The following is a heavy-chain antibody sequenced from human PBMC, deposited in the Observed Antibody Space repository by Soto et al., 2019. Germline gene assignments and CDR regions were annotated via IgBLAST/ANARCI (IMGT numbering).Heavy chain of an antibody. CDR3: ARAGSGSWSNFDY. CDR2: MNTNSGNT. CDR1: GYTFTSYD. V-gene: IGHV1-8*01. Sequence: QVQLVQSGAEVKKPGASVKVSCKASGYTFTSYDINWVRQATGQGLEWMGWMNTNSGNTGYAQKFQGRVTMTRNTSISTAYMERSSVRSEDTAVYYFARAGSGSWSNFDYWGQGTLVTVSS. J-gene: IGHJ4*02. D-gene: IGHD6-13*01.